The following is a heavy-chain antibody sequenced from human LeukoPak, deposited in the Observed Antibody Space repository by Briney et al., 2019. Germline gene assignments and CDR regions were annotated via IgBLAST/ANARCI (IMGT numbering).Heavy chain of an antibody. CDR3: ARGDYDKYGMDV. V-gene: IGHV3-11*01. Sequence: GGSLRLSCAAYGFTFSNYYMSWIRQAQGKGLEWVSYISSSETTMYYADSVKGRFIISRDNAKNSLFLQMNSLRAEDTAVYYCARGDYDKYGMDVWGQGTTVTVSS. CDR2: ISSSETTM. CDR1: GFTFSNYY. J-gene: IGHJ6*02.